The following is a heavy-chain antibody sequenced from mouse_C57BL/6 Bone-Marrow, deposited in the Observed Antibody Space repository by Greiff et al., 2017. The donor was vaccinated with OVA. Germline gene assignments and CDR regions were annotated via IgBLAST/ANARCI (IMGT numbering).Heavy chain of an antibody. D-gene: IGHD2-12*01. CDR2: ISDGGSYT. CDR1: GFTFSSYA. V-gene: IGHV5-4*01. J-gene: IGHJ3*01. Sequence: EVMLVESGGGLVKPGGSLKLSCAASGFTFSSYAMSWVRQTPEKRLEWVATISDGGSYTYYPDNVKGRFTISRDNAKNNLYLQMSHLKSEDTAMYYCARDLGYYPWFAYWGQGTLVTVSA. CDR3: ARDLGYYPWFAY.